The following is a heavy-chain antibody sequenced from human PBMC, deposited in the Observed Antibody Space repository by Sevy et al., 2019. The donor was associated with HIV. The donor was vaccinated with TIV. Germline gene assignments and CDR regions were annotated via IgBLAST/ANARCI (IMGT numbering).Heavy chain of an antibody. Sequence: ASVKVSCKASGFTFTSSAVQWVRQARGQRLEWIGWIVVGSGNTNYAQKFQERVTITRDMSTSTAYMELSSLGSEDTAVYYCAAVTVTSGMDVWGQGTTVTVSS. CDR3: AAVTVTSGMDV. J-gene: IGHJ6*02. CDR1: GFTFTSSA. CDR2: IVVGSGNT. V-gene: IGHV1-58*01. D-gene: IGHD4-17*01.